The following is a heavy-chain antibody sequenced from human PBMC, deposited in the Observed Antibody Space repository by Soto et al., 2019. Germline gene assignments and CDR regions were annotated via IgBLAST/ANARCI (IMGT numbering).Heavy chain of an antibody. Sequence: GGSLRLSCAASGFTFSDYYMSWIRQAPGKGLEWVSYISSSSSYTNYADSVKGRFTISRDNAKNSLYLQMNSLRAEDTAVYYCARAKFPGYSGYDPRFGYWGQGTLVTVSS. CDR1: GFTFSDYY. CDR2: ISSSSSYT. D-gene: IGHD5-12*01. J-gene: IGHJ4*02. V-gene: IGHV3-11*06. CDR3: ARAKFPGYSGYDPRFGY.